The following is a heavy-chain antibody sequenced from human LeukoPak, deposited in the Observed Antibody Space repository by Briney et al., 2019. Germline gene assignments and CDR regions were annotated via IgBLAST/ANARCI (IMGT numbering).Heavy chain of an antibody. D-gene: IGHD3-22*01. CDR1: GNTFTGYY. J-gene: IGHJ4*02. V-gene: IGHV1-2*02. Sequence: ASVKVSCKASGNTFTGYYMHWVRQAPGQGLEWMGWINPNSGGTNYAQKFQGRVTMTRDTSISTAYMELSRLRSDDTAVYYCARDAPYDRPNFDYWGQGTLVTVSS. CDR2: INPNSGGT. CDR3: ARDAPYDRPNFDY.